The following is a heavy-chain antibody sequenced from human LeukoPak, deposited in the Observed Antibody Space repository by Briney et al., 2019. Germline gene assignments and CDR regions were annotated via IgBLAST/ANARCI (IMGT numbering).Heavy chain of an antibody. CDR1: GYTFTSYH. CDR3: ASNILFASGWSFFDY. V-gene: IGHV1-46*01. Sequence: GASVKVSCNASGYTFTSYHMHWVRQAPGQGLEWMGIINPSGGSTTYAQKFQGRVIMTRDTSTSTVYMELSSLRFDDTAVYYCASNILFASGWSFFDYWGQGTLVTVSS. CDR2: INPSGGST. J-gene: IGHJ4*02. D-gene: IGHD6-19*01.